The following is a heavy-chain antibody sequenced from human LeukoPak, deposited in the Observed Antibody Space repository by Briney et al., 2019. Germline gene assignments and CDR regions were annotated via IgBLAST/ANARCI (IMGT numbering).Heavy chain of an antibody. CDR2: ISSTGSTI. J-gene: IGHJ3*02. CDR3: ARDRAPYYYGSGSRGYAFDI. V-gene: IGHV3-11*01. CDR1: GFIFSDYY. D-gene: IGHD3-10*01. Sequence: KPGGSLRLSCAASGFIFSDYYMSWIRQAPGEGLEWVSYISSTGSTIYYADSMKGRFTISRDNAKNSLSLQMNSLRVEDTAVYYCARDRAPYYYGSGSRGYAFDIWGQGTMVTVSS.